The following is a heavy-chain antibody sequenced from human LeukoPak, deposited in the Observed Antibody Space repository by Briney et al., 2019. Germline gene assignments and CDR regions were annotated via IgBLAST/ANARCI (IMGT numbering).Heavy chain of an antibody. CDR3: ARDGSPPYNWNDAHYFDY. Sequence: PSETLSLTCTVSGGSISSYYWSWIRQPPGKGVEWIGYIYYSGSTNYNPSLKSRVTISVDTSKNQFSLKLSSVTAADTAVYYCARDGSPPYNWNDAHYFDYWGQGTLVTVSS. V-gene: IGHV4-59*01. CDR1: GGSISSYY. CDR2: IYYSGST. J-gene: IGHJ4*02. D-gene: IGHD1-20*01.